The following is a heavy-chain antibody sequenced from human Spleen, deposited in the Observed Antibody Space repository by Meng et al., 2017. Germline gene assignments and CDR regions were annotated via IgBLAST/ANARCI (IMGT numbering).Heavy chain of an antibody. CDR2: INHSGST. V-gene: IGHV4-34*01. Sequence: QGQQQHGGAGLLRPSETLSLTYVVFGGSFSDYYWSWIRQPPGKGLEWIGEINHSGSTNYNPSLESRATISVDTSQNNLSLKLSSVTAADSAVYYCARGPTTMAHDFDYWGQGTLVTVSS. CDR1: GGSFSDYY. D-gene: IGHD4-11*01. CDR3: ARGPTTMAHDFDY. J-gene: IGHJ4*02.